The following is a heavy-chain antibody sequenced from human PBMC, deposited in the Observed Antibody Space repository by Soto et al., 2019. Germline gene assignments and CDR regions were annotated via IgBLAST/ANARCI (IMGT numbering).Heavy chain of an antibody. CDR3: AMTRGVVAFDT. V-gene: IGHV4-34*01. J-gene: IGHJ5*02. D-gene: IGHD3-3*01. CDR2: INHSGST. CDR1: GGSFSGYY. Sequence: SETLSLTCAVYGGSFSGYYWSWIRQPPGKGLEWIGEINHSGSTNYNPSLKSRVTISVDTSKNQFSLKLSSVTAADTAVYYCAMTRGVVAFDTWGQGTLVTVSS.